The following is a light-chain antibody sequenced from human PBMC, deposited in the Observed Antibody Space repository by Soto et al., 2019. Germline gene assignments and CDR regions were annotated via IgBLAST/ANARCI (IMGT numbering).Light chain of an antibody. CDR2: DAS. J-gene: IGKJ1*01. CDR3: QQRSNWPLT. CDR1: QSVRHY. Sequence: EIVLTQSPATLSLSPGERVTLSCRASQSVRHYFAWYQQKPGQPPRLLIYDASNRATGIPARFSGSGSETDFTLTISSLEPEDSAVYYCQQRSNWPLTFGQVTKVEIK. V-gene: IGKV3-11*01.